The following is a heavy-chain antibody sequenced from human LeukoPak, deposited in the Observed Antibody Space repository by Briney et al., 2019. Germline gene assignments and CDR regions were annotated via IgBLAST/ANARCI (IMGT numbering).Heavy chain of an antibody. V-gene: IGHV3-33*06. CDR1: GFTFSSYG. J-gene: IGHJ4*02. CDR3: AKDLITIISPVDY. Sequence: GRSLTLSCAASGFTFSSYGMHWVRQAPGKGLEWVAYIWYDGSNKYYAYSGKGRFTISRDNSKHTLYLQMNRLRAEDTAVFYCAKDLITIISPVDYWGQGTLVTVSS. D-gene: IGHD3-9*01. CDR2: IWYDGSNK.